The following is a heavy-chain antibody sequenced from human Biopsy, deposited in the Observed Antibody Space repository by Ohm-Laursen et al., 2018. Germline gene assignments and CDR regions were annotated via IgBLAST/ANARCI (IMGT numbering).Heavy chain of an antibody. Sequence: GSLRLSCTAPGFTFSNYWMHWVRQAPGKGPVWVSRINSDGSSTSYADSVKGRFTIPRDNAKNTLYLQMDSLRVEDTAVYYCARRSTTYCSSTSCSFDYWGQGTLVTVSS. CDR2: INSDGSST. J-gene: IGHJ4*02. CDR1: GFTFSNYW. V-gene: IGHV3-74*01. CDR3: ARRSTTYCSSTSCSFDY. D-gene: IGHD2-2*01.